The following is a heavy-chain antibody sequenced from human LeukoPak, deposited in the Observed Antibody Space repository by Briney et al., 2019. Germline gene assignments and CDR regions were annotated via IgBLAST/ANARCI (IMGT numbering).Heavy chain of an antibody. V-gene: IGHV3-43*02. CDR3: AKVISGWYGYDF. CDR1: GFTFDDFA. CDR2: INAFDDIT. Sequence: GGSLRLSCAASGFTFDDFAMHWVRQAPGKGLEWVSLINAFDDITYYADSVRGRFTISRDNSKNSLYLQMNNLKIEDTAFYYCAKVISGWYGYDFWGQGTLVTVSS. D-gene: IGHD6-19*01. J-gene: IGHJ4*02.